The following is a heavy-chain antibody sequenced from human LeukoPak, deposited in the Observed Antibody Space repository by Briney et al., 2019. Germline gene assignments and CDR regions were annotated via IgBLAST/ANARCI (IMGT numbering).Heavy chain of an antibody. V-gene: IGHV1-18*01. J-gene: IGHJ3*02. CDR2: ISAYNGNT. CDR1: GYTFTSYG. Sequence: ASVKVSCKASGYTFTSYGISWVRQAPGQGLEWMGWISAYNGNTNYAQKLQGRVTMTTDTSTSTAYMELRSLRSDDTAVYYCARAILPYYFDSSGNDAFDIWGQGTMATVSS. D-gene: IGHD3-22*01. CDR3: ARAILPYYFDSSGNDAFDI.